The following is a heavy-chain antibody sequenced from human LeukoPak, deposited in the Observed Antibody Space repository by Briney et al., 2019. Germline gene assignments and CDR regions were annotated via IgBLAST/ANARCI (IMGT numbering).Heavy chain of an antibody. D-gene: IGHD3-10*01. V-gene: IGHV3-21*01. CDR2: ISSSSSYI. CDR3: ARGAGSGSYYYGSGSYFKDYNYFDY. J-gene: IGHJ4*02. CDR1: GFTFNNYA. Sequence: PGGSLRLSCAASGFTFNNYAMSWVRQAPGKGLEWVSAISSSSSYIYYADSVKGRFTISRDNAKNSLYLQMNSLRAEDTAVYYCARGAGSGSYYYGSGSYFKDYNYFDYWGQGTLVTVSS.